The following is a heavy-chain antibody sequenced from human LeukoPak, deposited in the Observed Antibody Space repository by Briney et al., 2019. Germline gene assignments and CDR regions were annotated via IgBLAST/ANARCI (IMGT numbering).Heavy chain of an antibody. D-gene: IGHD4-23*01. CDR2: ILPGDSDT. Sequence: GESLKISCKASGYSFSSYWIGWVRQMPGKGLEWMGIILPGDSDTRYSPSFQGQVTISADKFISTAYLQWSSLKASDTAMFYCARVRDYGGNSVADFWGQGTLVTVSS. V-gene: IGHV5-51*01. CDR3: ARVRDYGGNSVADF. CDR1: GYSFSSYW. J-gene: IGHJ4*02.